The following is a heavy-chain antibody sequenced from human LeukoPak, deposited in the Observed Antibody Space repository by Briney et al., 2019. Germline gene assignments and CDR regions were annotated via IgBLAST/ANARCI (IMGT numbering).Heavy chain of an antibody. Sequence: ASVKVSCKASGYTFTGYYMHWVRQAPGQGLEWMGWINPNSGGTNYAQKFQGRVTMTRDTSISTAYMELSSLRSEDTAVYYCARDLGDTIIAHWGQGTLVTVSS. CDR2: INPNSGGT. D-gene: IGHD5-24*01. J-gene: IGHJ4*02. CDR1: GYTFTGYY. V-gene: IGHV1-2*02. CDR3: ARDLGDTIIAH.